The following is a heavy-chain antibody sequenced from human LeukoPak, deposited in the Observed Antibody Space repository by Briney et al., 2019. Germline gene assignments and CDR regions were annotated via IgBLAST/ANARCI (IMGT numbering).Heavy chain of an antibody. V-gene: IGHV3-13*01. CDR2: IGTAGDT. J-gene: IGHJ3*02. D-gene: IGHD3-10*01. Sequence: PGGSLRLSCAASGFTFSSYDMHWVRQATGKGLEWVSAIGTAGDTYYPGSVKGRFTISRENAKNSLYLQMNGLRAGDTAVYYCARFSRRGEGNDAFDIWGQGTMVTVSS. CDR1: GFTFSSYD. CDR3: ARFSRRGEGNDAFDI.